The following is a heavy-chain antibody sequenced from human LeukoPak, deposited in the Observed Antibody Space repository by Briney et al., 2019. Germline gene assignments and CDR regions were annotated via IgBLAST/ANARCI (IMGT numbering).Heavy chain of an antibody. CDR2: FDPEDGET. CDR3: ARDHSLAVAEASGY. CDR1: GYTLTELS. J-gene: IGHJ4*02. D-gene: IGHD6-19*01. V-gene: IGHV1-24*01. Sequence: GASVKVSCKVSGYTLTELSMHWVRQAPGKGLEWMGGFDPEDGETIYAQKFQGRVTMTEDTSTDTAYMDLSSLRSEDTAVYYCARDHSLAVAEASGYWGQGTLVTVSS.